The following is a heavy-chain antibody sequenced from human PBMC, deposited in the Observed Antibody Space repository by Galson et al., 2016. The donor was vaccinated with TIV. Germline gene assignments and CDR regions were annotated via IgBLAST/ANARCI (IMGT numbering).Heavy chain of an antibody. Sequence: ALVKPTQTLTLTCTFSGFSLNSDGMCVSWIRQPPGKALEWLARIDWDGDKYYSTFLQTRLTISKDTSKNQVVLTMTNMDPVDTATYYCVRTPYGDSFGWYFDLWGRGTLVTVSS. J-gene: IGHJ2*01. CDR3: VRTPYGDSFGWYFDL. D-gene: IGHD4-17*01. CDR1: GFSLNSDGMC. V-gene: IGHV2-70*11. CDR2: IDWDGDK.